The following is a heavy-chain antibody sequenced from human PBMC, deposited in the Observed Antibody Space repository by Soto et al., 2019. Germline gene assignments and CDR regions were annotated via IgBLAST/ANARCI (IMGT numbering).Heavy chain of an antibody. D-gene: IGHD3-3*01. V-gene: IGHV3-23*01. J-gene: IGHJ6*02. CDR1: GFTFSSYA. CDR2: ISGSGGST. Sequence: PGGSLRLSCAASGFTFSSYAMSWVRQAPGKGLEWVSAISGSGGSTYYADSVKGRFTISRDNSKNTLYLQMNSLRAEDTAVYYCAKRIELYYDFWSGYPLDVWGQGTTVTVS. CDR3: AKRIELYYDFWSGYPLDV.